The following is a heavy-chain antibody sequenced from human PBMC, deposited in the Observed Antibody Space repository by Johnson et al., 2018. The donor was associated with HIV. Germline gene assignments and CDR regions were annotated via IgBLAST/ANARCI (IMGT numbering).Heavy chain of an antibody. J-gene: IGHJ3*02. CDR3: ARSLCGGDCFSDAFDI. CDR2: ISSSGGTI. Sequence: QVQLVESGGGLVQPGGSLRLSCAASGFTFNDYYMSWIRQAPGKGLEWVSYISSSGGTIYNTDSVKGRFTISRDNSKSTLFLLMNSLRAEDTAVYYCARSLCGGDCFSDAFDIWGQGTMVTVSS. V-gene: IGHV3-11*04. D-gene: IGHD2-21*02. CDR1: GFTFNDYY.